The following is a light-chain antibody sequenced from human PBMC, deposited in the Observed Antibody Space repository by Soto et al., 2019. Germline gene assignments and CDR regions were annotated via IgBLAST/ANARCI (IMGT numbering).Light chain of an antibody. J-gene: IGLJ3*02. CDR2: EVT. CDR3: CSYAGCSTFGV. CDR1: SSDVGSYNL. V-gene: IGLV2-23*02. Sequence: QSALTQHASVSGSPGQSITISCTGTSSDVGSYNLVSWYQQYPGKAPKLMIYEVTKRPSGVSNRFSGSKSGNTASLTISGLQAEDEADYYRCSYAGCSTFGVFGGGTKLTVL.